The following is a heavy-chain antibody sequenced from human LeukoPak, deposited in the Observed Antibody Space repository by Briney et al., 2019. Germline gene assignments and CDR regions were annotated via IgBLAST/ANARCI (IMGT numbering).Heavy chain of an antibody. Sequence: PGGSLRLSCAASGFTFSSYWMSWVRQAPGKGLEWVANIKQDGSEKCYVDSVKGRFTISRDNAKNSLYQQMNSLRAEDTALYYCAKGSALDYGSGFFSRWGQKTLVTVSS. V-gene: IGHV3-7*03. CDR1: GFTFSSYW. D-gene: IGHD3-10*01. J-gene: IGHJ4*02. CDR2: IKQDGSEK. CDR3: AKGSALDYGSGFFSR.